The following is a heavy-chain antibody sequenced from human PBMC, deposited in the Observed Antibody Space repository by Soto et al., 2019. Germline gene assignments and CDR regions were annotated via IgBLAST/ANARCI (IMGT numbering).Heavy chain of an antibody. V-gene: IGHV4-30-4*01. CDR1: GASISSGDYY. J-gene: IGHJ4*02. D-gene: IGHD3-22*01. CDR3: ARAFDDSSGYYGGLGY. CDR2: NYYTGST. Sequence: QVQLQESGPGLVKPSQTLSLTCTVSGASISSGDYYWSWIRQPPGKGLEWIGYNYYTGSTYYNPSLKSRVTISVDTSKNQFSLKLSSVTATDTAVYYCARAFDDSSGYYGGLGYWGQGTLVTVSS.